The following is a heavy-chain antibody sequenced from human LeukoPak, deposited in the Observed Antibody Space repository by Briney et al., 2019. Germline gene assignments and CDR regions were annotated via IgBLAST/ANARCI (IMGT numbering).Heavy chain of an antibody. Sequence: SQTLSLTCAISADSVSSNSAAWNWIRQSPSRGLEWLGRTYYRSKWYNDYAVSVKSRITTNPDTSKNQFSLPLNSVTPEDTAVYYCARGRRDIVVVLAAIFGNWFDPWGQGTRVTVSS. D-gene: IGHD2-2*02. V-gene: IGHV6-1*01. CDR3: ARGRRDIVVVLAAIFGNWFDP. CDR1: ADSVSSNSAA. J-gene: IGHJ5*02. CDR2: TYYRSKWYN.